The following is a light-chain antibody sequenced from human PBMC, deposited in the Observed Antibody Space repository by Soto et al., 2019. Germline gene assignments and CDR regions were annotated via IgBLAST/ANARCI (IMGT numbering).Light chain of an antibody. CDR2: DAS. CDR3: QQYNSYST. V-gene: IGKV1-5*01. CDR1: ESMSNC. J-gene: IGKJ3*01. Sequence: DIQVTQSPSTLSASVGDRVTITCRASESMSNCLAWYQQKPGKAPKLLIYDASSLESGVPSRFSGSGSGTEFTLTISSLQPDDFATYYCQQYNSYSTFGPGTKVDIK.